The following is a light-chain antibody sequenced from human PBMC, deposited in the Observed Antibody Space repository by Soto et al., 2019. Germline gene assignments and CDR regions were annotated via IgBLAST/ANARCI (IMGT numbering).Light chain of an antibody. CDR2: AAS. CDR1: QSIGSY. CDR3: QQNYNSQGT. V-gene: IGKV3-11*01. Sequence: EIVLTQSPATLSLSPGDRATLSCWASQSIGSYVNWFQQKPGQPPRILIYAASTRAIGIPDRISGSGSGTDFSLTISSLEPEDSEIYYCQQNYNSQGTFGQGTKVDIK. J-gene: IGKJ1*01.